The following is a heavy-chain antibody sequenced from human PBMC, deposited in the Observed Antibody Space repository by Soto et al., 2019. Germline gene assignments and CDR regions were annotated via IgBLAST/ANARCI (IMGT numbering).Heavy chain of an antibody. D-gene: IGHD3-16*01. CDR2: IYHGGTT. J-gene: IGHJ4*02. V-gene: IGHV4-4*02. Sequence: QVQLQESGPGLVMPSGTLSLTCAVSGASISSNDWWNWVRQHPGKGLEWIGEIYHGGTTIYNPSLNSLVSISIDESKINFSLKLTTVTAADTAVYYCARDFKAPKDAWAFDYWGQGILVTVSS. CDR1: GASISSNDW. CDR3: ARDFKAPKDAWAFDY.